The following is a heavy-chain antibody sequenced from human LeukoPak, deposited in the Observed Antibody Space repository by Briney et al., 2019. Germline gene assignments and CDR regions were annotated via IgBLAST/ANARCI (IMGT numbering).Heavy chain of an antibody. J-gene: IGHJ4*02. CDR1: GYTFTSYG. CDR2: ISAYNGNT. Sequence: ASVKVSCKASGYTFTSYGISWVRQAPGQGLEWMGWISAYNGNTNYAQKLQGRVTMTTDTSTGTAYMELRSLRSDDTAVYYCARDALGYCSGGSCLLPFDYWGQGTLATVSS. D-gene: IGHD2-15*01. V-gene: IGHV1-18*01. CDR3: ARDALGYCSGGSCLLPFDY.